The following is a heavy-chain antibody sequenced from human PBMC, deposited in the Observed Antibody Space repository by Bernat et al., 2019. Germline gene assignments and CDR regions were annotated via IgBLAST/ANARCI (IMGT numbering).Heavy chain of an antibody. CDR2: ISGSGGST. V-gene: IGHV3-23*04. CDR3: ARHRVAGLSGALGGHDLDAFDI. J-gene: IGHJ3*02. CDR1: GFTFSSYA. Sequence: EVQLVESGGGLVQPGGSLRLSCAASGFTFSSYAMSWVRQAPGKGLEWVSAISGSGGSTYYADSVKGRFTISRDNSKNTLYLQMNSLRAEDTAVYYCARHRVAGLSGALGGHDLDAFDIWGQGTMVTVSS. D-gene: IGHD3-16*01.